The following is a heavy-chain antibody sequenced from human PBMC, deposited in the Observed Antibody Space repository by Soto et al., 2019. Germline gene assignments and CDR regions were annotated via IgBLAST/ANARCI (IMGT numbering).Heavy chain of an antibody. D-gene: IGHD1-26*01. CDR1: GGSISSGGYY. CDR3: ARVGPHSGSPYVLDY. CDR2: IYYSGST. J-gene: IGHJ4*02. V-gene: IGHV4-31*03. Sequence: QVQLQESGPGLVKPSQTLSLTCTVSGGSISSGGYYWSWIRQHPGKGLEWIGYIYYSGSTYYNPSLKSRVTISVDTSKNQFSLKLSSVTAADTAVYYCARVGPHSGSPYVLDYWGQGTLVTVSS.